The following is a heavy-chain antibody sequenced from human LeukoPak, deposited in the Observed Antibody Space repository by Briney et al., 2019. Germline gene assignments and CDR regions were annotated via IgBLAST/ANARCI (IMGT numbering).Heavy chain of an antibody. D-gene: IGHD3-16*01. CDR3: ARVRGLGAFDI. V-gene: IGHV4-34*01. CDR2: INHSGST. CDR1: GGSLSGYY. Sequence: SETLSLACAVYGGSLSGYYWSWIRQPPGKGLEWIGEINHSGSTNYNLSLKSRVTISVDTSKNQFSLKLSSVTAADTAVYYCARVRGLGAFDIWGQGTMVTVSS. J-gene: IGHJ3*02.